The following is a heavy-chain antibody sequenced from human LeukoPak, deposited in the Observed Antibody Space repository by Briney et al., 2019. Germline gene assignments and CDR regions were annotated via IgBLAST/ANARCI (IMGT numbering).Heavy chain of an antibody. J-gene: IGHJ4*02. CDR1: GFTFSSYA. V-gene: IGHV3-23*01. CDR2: ISGSGGST. D-gene: IGHD6-19*01. CDR3: AKDGGEQWLVPIDY. Sequence: GGSLRLSCAASGFTFSSYAMSWVRQAPGKGLEWVSAISGSGGSTYYADSVKGRFTISRDNSKNALYLQMNSLRAEDTAVYYCAKDGGEQWLVPIDYWGQGTLVTVSS.